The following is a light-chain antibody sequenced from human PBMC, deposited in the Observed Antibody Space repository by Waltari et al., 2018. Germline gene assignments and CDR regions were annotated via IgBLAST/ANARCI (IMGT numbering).Light chain of an antibody. CDR2: DAS. J-gene: IGKJ2*01. CDR1: QSVSTF. CDR3: QQRNNWPRVT. V-gene: IGKV3-11*01. Sequence: EVVLTQSPATLSLSPGERATLSCRASQSVSTFVAWYQQKPGQAPRLLIYDASNRATGIPARFSGSGSGTDFTLTISSLEPEDFALYYCQQRNNWPRVTFGQGTKLEIK.